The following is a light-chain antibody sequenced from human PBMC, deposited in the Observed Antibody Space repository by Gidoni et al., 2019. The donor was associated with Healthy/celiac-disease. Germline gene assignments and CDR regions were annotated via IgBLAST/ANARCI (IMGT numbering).Light chain of an antibody. CDR1: QGISNY. CDR2: AAS. Sequence: DIQMTQSPSSLSASVGDRVIITCRASQGISNYLAWYQQKPGKVPKLLIYAASTLQSGVPSRFSGSGSGTDFTLTISSLQPEDVATYYCQKYNSASWTFXEXTKVEIK. J-gene: IGKJ1*01. V-gene: IGKV1-27*01. CDR3: QKYNSASWT.